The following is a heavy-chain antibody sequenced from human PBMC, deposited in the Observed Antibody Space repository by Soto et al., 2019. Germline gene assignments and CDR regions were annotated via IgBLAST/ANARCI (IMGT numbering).Heavy chain of an antibody. CDR1: GYTFTTYG. CDR2: ISGHTGNT. Sequence: QVQLVQSGAEVKKPGASVKVSCKTSGYTFTTYGITWVRQAPGQGLEWMGWISGHTGNTYYAQILQGRVTMTTDTSTSTAYMELRSLRSNDTAVYYCARDPGTVGYYVWGQGTTVTVSS. V-gene: IGHV1-18*04. J-gene: IGHJ6*02. D-gene: IGHD2-15*01. CDR3: ARDPGTVGYYV.